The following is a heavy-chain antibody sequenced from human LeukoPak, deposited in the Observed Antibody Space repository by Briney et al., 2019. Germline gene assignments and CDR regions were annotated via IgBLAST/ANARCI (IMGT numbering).Heavy chain of an antibody. CDR1: GDSVSSNSVG. Sequence: SQTLSLTCAISGDSVSSNSVGWHWIRQSPSRGLEWLGKTYYRSKWYTDYAVSVKSRMTINPDTSKNQFSLLVNSVTPEDTAVYYCVRSWTYSYDTWGQGTLVTVSS. CDR3: VRSWTYSYDT. J-gene: IGHJ4*02. D-gene: IGHD5-18*01. CDR2: TYYRSKWYT. V-gene: IGHV6-1*01.